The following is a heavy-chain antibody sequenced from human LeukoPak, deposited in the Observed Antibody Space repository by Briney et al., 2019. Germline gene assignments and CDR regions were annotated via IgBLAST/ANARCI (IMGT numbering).Heavy chain of an antibody. CDR2: ISAYNGNT. CDR1: GYTFTSYG. CDR3: ASGRQRMPDY. D-gene: IGHD6-25*01. V-gene: IGHV1-18*01. J-gene: IGHJ4*02. Sequence: ASVKVSCKASGYTFTSYGISWVRQAPGQGLEWMGWISAYNGNTSYAQKFQGRVTMTRDMSTSTVYMELSSLRSEDTAVYYCASGRQRMPDYWGQGTLVTVSS.